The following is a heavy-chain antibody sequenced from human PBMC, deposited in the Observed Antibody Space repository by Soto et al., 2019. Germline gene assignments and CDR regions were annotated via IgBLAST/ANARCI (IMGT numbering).Heavy chain of an antibody. D-gene: IGHD3-9*01. Sequence: QVQLVQSGAEVKKPGSSVKVSCKASGSTLSSYTISWVRQAPGQRLEWMGRIIPILGIANYAQKFQGRVTITADKSTITAYMELSSLRSEDTAVYYCATSSRPSVDILTGYWGQGTLVTVSS. J-gene: IGHJ4*02. CDR2: IIPILGIA. CDR1: GSTLSSYT. V-gene: IGHV1-69*02. CDR3: ATSSRPSVDILTGY.